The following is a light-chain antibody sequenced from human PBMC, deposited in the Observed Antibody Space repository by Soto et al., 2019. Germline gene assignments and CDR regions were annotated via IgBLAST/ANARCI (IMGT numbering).Light chain of an antibody. CDR3: SSKTSSRTPFV. Sequence: QSALTQPASVSGSPGQSITISCTGTSSDVGGYNYVSWYQQHPGNAPRLMIYEVNNRPSGVPNRISGSKSGNTASLTISGLQAEDEADYYCSSKTSSRTPFVFGTGTKLTVL. V-gene: IGLV2-14*01. CDR1: SSDVGGYNY. CDR2: EVN. J-gene: IGLJ1*01.